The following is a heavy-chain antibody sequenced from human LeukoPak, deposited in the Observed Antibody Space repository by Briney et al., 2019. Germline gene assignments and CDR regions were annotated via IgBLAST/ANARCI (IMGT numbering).Heavy chain of an antibody. V-gene: IGHV3-7*01. D-gene: IGHD3-16*01. J-gene: IGHJ4*02. CDR1: GFTFISYW. CDR2: IKHNGDDL. Sequence: PGGSLRLSCASSGFTFISYWMAWIRQAPGKGLEWVANIKHNGDDLNYVDSVEDRFTISIDNAQNSLYLHMTSLRVEDTAVYYCARELRTFDSWGQGTLVTVSS. CDR3: ARELRTFDS.